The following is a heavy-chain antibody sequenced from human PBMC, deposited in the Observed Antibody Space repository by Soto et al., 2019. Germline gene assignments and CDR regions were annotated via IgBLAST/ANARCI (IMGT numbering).Heavy chain of an antibody. V-gene: IGHV1-18*01. CDR3: ARGSGVPAAIYYYYMDV. D-gene: IGHD2-2*01. CDR2: ISAYNGNT. Sequence: ASVKVSCKASGYTFTSYGISWVRQAPGQGLEWMGWISAYNGNTNYAQKLQGRVTMTTDTSTSTAYMELRGLRSDETAVYYCARGSGVPAAIYYYYMDVWGKGSTVTVSS. CDR1: GYTFTSYG. J-gene: IGHJ6*03.